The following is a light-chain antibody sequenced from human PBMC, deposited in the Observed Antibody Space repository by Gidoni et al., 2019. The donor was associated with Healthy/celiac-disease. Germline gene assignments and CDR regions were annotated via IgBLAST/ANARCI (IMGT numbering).Light chain of an antibody. CDR2: DAS. Sequence: DIQMTQSPSSLSASVGDRVTITCQASQDISNYLNWYQQKPGKAPKLLIYDASNLETGVPSRFSGSGSGTDFTFTISSLQPEDMATYYCQQYDNLPLMYTFXXXTKLEIK. CDR3: QQYDNLPLMYT. J-gene: IGKJ2*01. CDR1: QDISNY. V-gene: IGKV1-33*01.